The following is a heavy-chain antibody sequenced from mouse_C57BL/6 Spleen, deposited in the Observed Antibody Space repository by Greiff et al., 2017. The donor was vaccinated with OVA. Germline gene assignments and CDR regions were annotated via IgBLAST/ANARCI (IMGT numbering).Heavy chain of an antibody. CDR1: GFSLTSYA. J-gene: IGHJ4*01. V-gene: IGHV2-9-1*01. CDR3: ARGGNYEDWFGGYAMDY. CDR2: IWTGGGT. D-gene: IGHD2-1*01. Sequence: QVQLQQSGPGLVAPSQSLSITCTVSGFSLTSYAISWVRQPPGKGLEWLGVIWTGGGTNYNSALKSRLSISKDNSKSQVFLKMNSLQTDDTARYYCARGGNYEDWFGGYAMDYWGQGTSVTVSS.